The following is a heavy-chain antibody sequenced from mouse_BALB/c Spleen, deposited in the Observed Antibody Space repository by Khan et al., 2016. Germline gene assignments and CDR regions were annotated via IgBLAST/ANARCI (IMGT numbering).Heavy chain of an antibody. V-gene: IGHV1-7*01. Sequence: QVRLQQSGAELAKPGASVKMSCKASGYTFTSYWMHWVKQRPGQGLEWIGYINPSTGYTEYNQKFKDKATLTADKSSSTAYMQLSSLTSEDSAVXYCARKYGNYFDYWGQGTTLTVAS. J-gene: IGHJ2*01. D-gene: IGHD2-10*02. CDR3: ARKYGNYFDY. CDR2: INPSTGYT. CDR1: GYTFTSYW.